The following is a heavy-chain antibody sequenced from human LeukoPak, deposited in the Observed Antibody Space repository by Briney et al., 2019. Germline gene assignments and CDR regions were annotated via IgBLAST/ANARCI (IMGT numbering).Heavy chain of an antibody. D-gene: IGHD3-9*01. J-gene: IGHJ5*02. Sequence: SETLSLTCALYGGSFSGYYWSWIRQPPGKGLEWIGEINHSGSTNYNPSLKSRVTISVDTSKNQFSLKLSSVTAADTAVYYCARVLSVLTNWFDPWGQGTLVTVSS. CDR2: INHSGST. V-gene: IGHV4-34*01. CDR3: ARVLSVLTNWFDP. CDR1: GGSFSGYY.